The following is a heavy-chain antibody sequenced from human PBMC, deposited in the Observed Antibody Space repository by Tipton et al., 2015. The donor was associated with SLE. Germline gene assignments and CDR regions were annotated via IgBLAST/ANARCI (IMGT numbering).Heavy chain of an antibody. CDR1: GDSITSSGLY. D-gene: IGHD3-10*01. CDR3: AKEGSAMGFDS. Sequence: TLSLTCTVSGDSITSSGLYWGWIRQPPGKGLEWIGIIYHSWTTYYNKDLKSRVTISVDTSKNQFSLRLKSVTAADTALYYCAKEGSAMGFDSWGQGTLVTVSS. J-gene: IGHJ4*02. V-gene: IGHV4-39*07. CDR2: IYHSWTT.